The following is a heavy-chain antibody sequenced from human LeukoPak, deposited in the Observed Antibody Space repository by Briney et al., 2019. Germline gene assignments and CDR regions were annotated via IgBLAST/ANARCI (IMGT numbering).Heavy chain of an antibody. Sequence: PGGSLRLSCAASGFTFSSYSMNWVRQAPGKGLEWVSSISSSSSYIYYADSVKGRFTISRDNAKNSLYLQMNSLRSEDTAVYYCARDHDSSGYINWFDPWGQGTLVTVSS. CDR3: ARDHDSSGYINWFDP. CDR2: ISSSSSYI. V-gene: IGHV3-21*04. CDR1: GFTFSSYS. J-gene: IGHJ5*02. D-gene: IGHD3-22*01.